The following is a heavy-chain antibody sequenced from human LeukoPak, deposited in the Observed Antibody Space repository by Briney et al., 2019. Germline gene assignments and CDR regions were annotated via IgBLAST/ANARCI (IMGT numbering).Heavy chain of an antibody. Sequence: QTGGSLRLSCAASGFTVSSNYMSWVRQAPGKGLEWVSVIYSGGSTYYADSVKGRFTISRDNSKNTLYLQMNSLRAEDTAVYYCAKRGLWFGDADGMDVWGQGTTVTVSS. CDR1: GFTVSSNY. V-gene: IGHV3-53*01. CDR3: AKRGLWFGDADGMDV. D-gene: IGHD3-10*01. CDR2: IYSGGST. J-gene: IGHJ6*02.